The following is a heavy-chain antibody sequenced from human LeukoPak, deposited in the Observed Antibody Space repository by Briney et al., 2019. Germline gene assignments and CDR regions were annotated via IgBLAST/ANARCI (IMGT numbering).Heavy chain of an antibody. CDR3: VVEAANY. CDR1: GFTYTDYW. J-gene: IGHJ4*02. Sequence: GGSLRLSCAASGFTYTDYWMTWIRQSPEKGLEWAAHISNDGSVTYYGESVKGRFTISRDNAKNSVYLQMNNLRVEDTAVYYCVVEAANYWGQGTVVNVSS. V-gene: IGHV3-7*01. CDR2: ISNDGSVT. D-gene: IGHD1-26*01.